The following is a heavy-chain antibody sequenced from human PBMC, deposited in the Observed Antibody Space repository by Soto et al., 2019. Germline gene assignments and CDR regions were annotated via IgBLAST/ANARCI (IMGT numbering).Heavy chain of an antibody. CDR1: GYTFTSYG. J-gene: IGHJ6*02. CDR2: ISAYNGNT. Sequence: ASVKVSCKASGYTFTSYGISWVRQAPGQGLEWMGWISAYNGNTNYAQKLQGRVTMTTDTSTSTAYMELRSLRSDDTAVYYCARGSPDYGDRYLEEQIFYYGMDVWGQGTTVTVSS. CDR3: ARGSPDYGDRYLEEQIFYYGMDV. D-gene: IGHD4-17*01. V-gene: IGHV1-18*01.